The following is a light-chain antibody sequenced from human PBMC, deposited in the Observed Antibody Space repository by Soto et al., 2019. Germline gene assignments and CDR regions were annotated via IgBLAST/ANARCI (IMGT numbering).Light chain of an antibody. J-gene: IGKJ1*01. CDR3: QQSYSTPWT. CDR1: QNINSW. V-gene: IGKV1-5*01. Sequence: DIPMTQSPATVSASVGERVTITCRASQNINSWLAWYQQKPGSAPKVLIYDASSLESGVPSRFSGSRSETDFTLTISSLQPEDFATYYCQQSYSTPWTFGQGTKV. CDR2: DAS.